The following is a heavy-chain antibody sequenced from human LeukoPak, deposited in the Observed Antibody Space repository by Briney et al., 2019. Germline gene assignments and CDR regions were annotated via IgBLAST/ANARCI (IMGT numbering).Heavy chain of an antibody. Sequence: PGGSLRLSCAASGFTFSSYAMSWVRQAPGKGLEWVSAISGSGGSTYYADSVKGRFTISRDNSKNTLYLQMNSLRAEDTAVYYCARGYDSSGYYYHSSDYWGQGTLVTVSS. J-gene: IGHJ4*02. V-gene: IGHV3-23*01. CDR1: GFTFSSYA. CDR3: ARGYDSSGYYYHSSDY. CDR2: ISGSGGST. D-gene: IGHD3-22*01.